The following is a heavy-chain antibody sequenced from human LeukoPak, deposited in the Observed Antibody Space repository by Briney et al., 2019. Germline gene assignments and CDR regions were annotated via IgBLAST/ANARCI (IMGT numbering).Heavy chain of an antibody. D-gene: IGHD5-18*01. CDR2: IIPILGIA. J-gene: IGHJ4*02. V-gene: IGHV1-69*04. Sequence: ASVKVSCKAFGGTFSSYAISWVRQAPGQGLEWMGRIIPILGIANYAQKFQGRVTITADKSTSTAYMELSSLRSEDTAVYYCARGGGYSYGYNYWGQGTLVTVSS. CDR1: GGTFSSYA. CDR3: ARGGGYSYGYNY.